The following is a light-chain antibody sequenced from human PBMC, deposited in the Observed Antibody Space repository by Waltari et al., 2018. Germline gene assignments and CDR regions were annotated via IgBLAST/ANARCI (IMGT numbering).Light chain of an antibody. CDR2: SAS. Sequence: DIQLTQYPSFLSASVGDRVTITCRASQGISSYLAWYQQEPGKAPKLLISSASTLQSGVPSSFSGIGSGTAFTLTISSLQPEDFAAYYCQQLHTYPYTFGQGTKVEIK. CDR1: QGISSY. V-gene: IGKV1-9*01. CDR3: QQLHTYPYT. J-gene: IGKJ2*01.